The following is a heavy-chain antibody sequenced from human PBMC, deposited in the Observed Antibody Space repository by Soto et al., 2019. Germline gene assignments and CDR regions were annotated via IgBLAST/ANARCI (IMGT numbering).Heavy chain of an antibody. CDR3: AKAGVAGTKDGIDS. J-gene: IGHJ4*02. CDR2: ISSSGGST. D-gene: IGHD6-19*01. Sequence: GGSLRLSCAASGFTFSSYAMSWVRQAPGKGLEWVSVISSSGGSTYYADSVKGRFTISRDNSKNTLYLQVNSLSAEDTAIYYCAKAGVAGTKDGIDSWGQGTLVTVSS. V-gene: IGHV3-23*01. CDR1: GFTFSSYA.